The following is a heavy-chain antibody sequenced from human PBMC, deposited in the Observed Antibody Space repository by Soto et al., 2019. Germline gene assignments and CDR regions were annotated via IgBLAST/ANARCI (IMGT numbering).Heavy chain of an antibody. CDR1: GFTFSSYD. V-gene: IGHV3-13*01. D-gene: IGHD5-12*01. Sequence: GGSLRLSCAASGFTFSSYDMHWVRQATGKGLEWVSAIGTAGDTYYPGSVKGRFTISRENAKNSLYLQMNSLRAEDTAVYYCARDHSLVATTGYYYYGMDVWGQGTTVTVSS. J-gene: IGHJ6*02. CDR2: IGTAGDT. CDR3: ARDHSLVATTGYYYYGMDV.